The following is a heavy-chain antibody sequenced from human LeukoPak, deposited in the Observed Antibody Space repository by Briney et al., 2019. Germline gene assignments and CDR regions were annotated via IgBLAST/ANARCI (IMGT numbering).Heavy chain of an antibody. CDR2: IKQDGSEQ. CDR3: VRSLERFGTRDY. Sequence: PGGSLRLSCAASGFTFDNYWMSWVRQAPGKGLEWVGNIKQDGSEQYYMDSVKGRFTISRDNAKKSLFLQMNSLTAEDTGLYYCVRSLERFGTRDYWGQGTLVTVSS. CDR1: GFTFDNYW. J-gene: IGHJ4*02. D-gene: IGHD3-3*01. V-gene: IGHV3-7*01.